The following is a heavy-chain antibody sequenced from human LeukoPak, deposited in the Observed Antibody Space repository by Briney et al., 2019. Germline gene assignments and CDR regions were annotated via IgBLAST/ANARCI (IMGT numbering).Heavy chain of an antibody. CDR3: ARSPYDSSGYYYYYYGMDV. D-gene: IGHD3-22*01. CDR1: GGSFSGHY. CDR2: IYDSGST. Sequence: SETLSLTCAVYGGSFSGHYWSWIRQPAEKGLAWIGYIYDSGSTNYNPSLKSRVTISVDTSKNQFSLKLSSVTAADTAVYYCARSPYDSSGYYYYYYGMDVWGQGTTVTVSS. J-gene: IGHJ6*02. V-gene: IGHV4-59*11.